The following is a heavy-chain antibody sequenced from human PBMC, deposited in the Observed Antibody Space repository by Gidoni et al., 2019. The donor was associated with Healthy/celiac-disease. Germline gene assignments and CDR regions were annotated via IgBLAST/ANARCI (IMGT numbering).Heavy chain of an antibody. V-gene: IGHV4-61*02. CDR3: ARAVAAAGTFPPRWWFDP. Sequence: QVQLQESGPGLVKPSQTLSLTCTVSGGAISRGRYYWSWIRPPAGKGLEWIGRIYTSGSTNYNPSLKSRVTISVDTSKNQFSLKLSSVTAADTAVYYCARAVAAAGTFPPRWWFDPWGQGTLVTVSS. J-gene: IGHJ5*02. D-gene: IGHD6-13*01. CDR2: IYTSGST. CDR1: GGAISRGRYY.